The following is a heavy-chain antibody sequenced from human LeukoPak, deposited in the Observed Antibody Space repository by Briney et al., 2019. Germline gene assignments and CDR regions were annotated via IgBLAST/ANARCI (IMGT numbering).Heavy chain of an antibody. CDR3: ARDLSAGTFGY. J-gene: IGHJ4*02. CDR1: GYTFTSYG. CDR2: ISAYNGNT. D-gene: IGHD6-13*01. V-gene: IGHV1-18*01. Sequence: ASVTVSCTASGYTFTSYGISWVRQAPGQGLEWMGWISAYNGNTNYAQKLQGRVTMTTDPSTSTAYMELRSLRSDDTAVYYCARDLSAGTFGYWGQGTLVTVSS.